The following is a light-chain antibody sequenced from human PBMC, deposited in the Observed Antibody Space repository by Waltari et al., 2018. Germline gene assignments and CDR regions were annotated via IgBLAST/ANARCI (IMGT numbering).Light chain of an antibody. V-gene: IGKV3-11*01. Sequence: EIVLTQSPATLSLSPGERATLSCRASQSVSSYLAWYQQKPGQAPRLLIYDASNRATGIPARLSGGGSGTDFTLTISSLEPEDFAVYYCQQRSNGPRTFGQGTKVEIK. CDR2: DAS. J-gene: IGKJ1*01. CDR1: QSVSSY. CDR3: QQRSNGPRT.